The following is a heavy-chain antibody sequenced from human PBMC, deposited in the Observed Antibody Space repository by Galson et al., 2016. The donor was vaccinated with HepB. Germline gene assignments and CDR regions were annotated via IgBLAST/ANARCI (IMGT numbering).Heavy chain of an antibody. CDR2: ISYDESNK. J-gene: IGHJ4*02. Sequence: SLRLSCAASGFTSSRYGMHWVRQAPGKGLQWVAVISYDESNKSYGDSVKGRFTISRDNSKNTLYLQMHSLRVEDTAVYYCVARDGYTADYWGQGTLVTVSS. D-gene: IGHD5-24*01. CDR1: GFTSSRYG. V-gene: IGHV3-30*03. CDR3: VARDGYTADY.